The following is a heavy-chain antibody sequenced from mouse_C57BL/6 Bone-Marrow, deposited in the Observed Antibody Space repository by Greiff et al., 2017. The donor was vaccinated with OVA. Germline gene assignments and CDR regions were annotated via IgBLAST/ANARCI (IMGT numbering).Heavy chain of an antibody. CDR1: GYAFTNYL. V-gene: IGHV1-54*01. J-gene: IGHJ2*01. D-gene: IGHD1-1*01. Sequence: QVHVKQSGAELVRPGTSVKVSCKASGYAFTNYLIAWVKQRPGQGLEWIGVINPGGGGTNYNEKFKGKATLTADKSSSTAYMPLSSLTSEDAAVYFGARKEGYYGTLDYWGQGTTLTVSS. CDR3: ARKEGYYGTLDY. CDR2: INPGGGGT.